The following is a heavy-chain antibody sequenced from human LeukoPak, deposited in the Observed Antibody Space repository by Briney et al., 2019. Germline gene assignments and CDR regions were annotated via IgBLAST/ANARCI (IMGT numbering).Heavy chain of an antibody. CDR3: ARGDKANFDY. CDR1: GFTFSSYS. Sequence: GESLKISCAASGFTFSSYSMNWVRQAPGKGLEWVSYISSSSSTIYYADSVKGRFTISRDNAKNSLYLQMNSLRAEDTAVYYCARGDKANFDYWGQGTLVTVSS. D-gene: IGHD2-15*01. CDR2: ISSSSSTI. V-gene: IGHV3-48*01. J-gene: IGHJ4*02.